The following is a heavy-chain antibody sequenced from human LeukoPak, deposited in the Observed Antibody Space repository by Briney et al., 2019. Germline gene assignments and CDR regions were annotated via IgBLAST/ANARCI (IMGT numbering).Heavy chain of an antibody. Sequence: GGSLRLSCAASGFTFSSYGMHWVRQAPGKGLEWVAFIRYDGSNKYYADSVKGRFTISRDNSKNTLYLQMNSLRAEDTAVYYCAKVTDYYGSGSYPDVDYWGQGTLVTVSS. CDR2: IRYDGSNK. D-gene: IGHD3-10*01. CDR1: GFTFSSYG. V-gene: IGHV3-30*02. J-gene: IGHJ4*02. CDR3: AKVTDYYGSGSYPDVDY.